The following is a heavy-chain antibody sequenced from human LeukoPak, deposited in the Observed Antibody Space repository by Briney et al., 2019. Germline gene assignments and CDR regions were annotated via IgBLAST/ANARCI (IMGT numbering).Heavy chain of an antibody. Sequence: SQTLSLTCAISGDSVSSNSAAWNWIRQSPSRGLEWLGRTYYRSKWYNDYAVSVKSRITINPDTSKNQFSLQPNSVTPEDTAVYYCAREKNNWNYIYYYYGMDVWGQGTTVTVSS. CDR1: GDSVSSNSAA. V-gene: IGHV6-1*01. CDR2: TYYRSKWYN. D-gene: IGHD1-7*01. CDR3: AREKNNWNYIYYYYGMDV. J-gene: IGHJ6*02.